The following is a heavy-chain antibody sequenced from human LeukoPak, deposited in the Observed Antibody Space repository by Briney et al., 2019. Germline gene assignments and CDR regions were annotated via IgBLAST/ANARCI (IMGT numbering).Heavy chain of an antibody. V-gene: IGHV1-69*13. CDR1: GGTFSSYA. J-gene: IGHJ6*04. CDR3: AVHVCSGGSCYSEDYGMDV. CDR2: IIPIFGTA. D-gene: IGHD2-15*01. Sequence: SVKVSCKASGGTFSSYAISWVRQAPGQGLEWMGGIIPIFGTANYAQKFQGRVTITADESTSTAYMELRSLRSEDTAVYYCAVHVCSGGSCYSEDYGMDVWGKGTTVTVSS.